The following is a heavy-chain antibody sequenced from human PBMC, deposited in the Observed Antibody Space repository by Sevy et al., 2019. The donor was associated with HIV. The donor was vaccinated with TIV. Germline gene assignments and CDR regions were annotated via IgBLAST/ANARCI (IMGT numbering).Heavy chain of an antibody. J-gene: IGHJ6*02. Sequence: GGSLRLSCAASGFTFRDYGMHWVRQAPGKGLEWMAVISYDGSNKYYADSVKGRFTISRDNSKNTLDLQMNSLRAEDMAVYYCAKDRGGWSRHYYYYGMDVWGQGTTVTVSS. V-gene: IGHV3-30*18. CDR2: ISYDGSNK. CDR1: GFTFRDYG. D-gene: IGHD6-19*01. CDR3: AKDRGGWSRHYYYYGMDV.